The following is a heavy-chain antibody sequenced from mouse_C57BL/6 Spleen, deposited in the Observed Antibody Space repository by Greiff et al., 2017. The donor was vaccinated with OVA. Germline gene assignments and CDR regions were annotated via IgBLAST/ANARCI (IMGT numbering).Heavy chain of an antibody. CDR2: IDPSDSYT. V-gene: IGHV1-50*01. CDR3: ARGDYGSSGYAMDY. J-gene: IGHJ4*01. D-gene: IGHD1-1*01. Sequence: QVHVKQPGAELVKPGASVKLSCKASGYTFTSYWMQWVKQRPGQGLEWIGEIDPSDSYTNYNQKFKGKATLTVDTSSSTAYMQLSSLTSEDSAVYYCARGDYGSSGYAMDYWGQGTSVTVSS. CDR1: GYTFTSYW.